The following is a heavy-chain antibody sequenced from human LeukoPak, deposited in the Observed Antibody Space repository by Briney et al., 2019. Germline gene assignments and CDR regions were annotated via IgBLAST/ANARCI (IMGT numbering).Heavy chain of an antibody. CDR2: ISSSGSTI. CDR1: GLTFSFYS. CDR3: ARCAGTPQYYYFYYYMDV. D-gene: IGHD1/OR15-1a*01. V-gene: IGHV3-48*04. J-gene: IGHJ6*03. Sequence: GGSLRLSCAASGLTFSFYSMNWVRQAPGKGLEWLSYISSSGSTIYYADSVKGRFTISRDNAKNSVFLQMNSLRAEDTAVYYCARCAGTPQYYYFYYYMDVWGKGTTVTVSS.